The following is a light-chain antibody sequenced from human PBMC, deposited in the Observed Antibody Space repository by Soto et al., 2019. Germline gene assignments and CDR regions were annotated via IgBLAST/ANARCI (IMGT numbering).Light chain of an antibody. CDR2: DTS. J-gene: IGKJ4*01. Sequence: EIIMTQSPATLSVSPGEGATLSCRASQGIGSTLAWHQHKPGQTPRLLIYDTSTRATGVPARFSGSRSGTEFTLTINSLQSEDFAVYYCQRYNNWPLTFGGGTKVDIK. CDR1: QGIGST. CDR3: QRYNNWPLT. V-gene: IGKV3-15*01.